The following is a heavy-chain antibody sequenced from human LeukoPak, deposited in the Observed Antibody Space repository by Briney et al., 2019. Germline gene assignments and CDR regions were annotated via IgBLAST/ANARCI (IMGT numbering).Heavy chain of an antibody. J-gene: IGHJ3*02. V-gene: IGHV3-48*03. CDR1: GFTFSSYE. D-gene: IGHD3-22*01. Sequence: GGSLRLSXAASGFTFSSYEMNWVRQAPGKGLEWVSYISNSGSTIYYADSVKGRFTISRDNAKNSLYLQMNSLRAEDTAVYYCARHLSYYDSSGYHDAFDIWGQGTMVTVSS. CDR2: ISNSGSTI. CDR3: ARHLSYYDSSGYHDAFDI.